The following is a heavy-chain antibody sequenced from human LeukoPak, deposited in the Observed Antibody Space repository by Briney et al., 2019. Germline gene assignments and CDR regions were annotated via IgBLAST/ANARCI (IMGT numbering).Heavy chain of an antibody. J-gene: IGHJ4*02. CDR2: IIPIFGTA. Sequence: SVKVSCKAFGGTFSSYAISWVRQAPGQGLEWMGGIIPIFGTANYAQKFQGRVTITADESTSTAYMELSSLRSEDTAVYYCASPGYSSGTYSDYWGQGTLVTVSS. D-gene: IGHD6-19*01. CDR3: ASPGYSSGTYSDY. CDR1: GGTFSSYA. V-gene: IGHV1-69*13.